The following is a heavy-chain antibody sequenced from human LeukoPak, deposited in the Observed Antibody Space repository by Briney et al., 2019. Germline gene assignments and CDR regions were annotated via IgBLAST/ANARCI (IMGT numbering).Heavy chain of an antibody. Sequence: ASVKVSCKASGYTFTSYDINWVRQASGQGLEWMGWINPNSGGTNYAQKFQGRVTMTRDTSISTAYMELSRLRSDDTAVYYCARVRLELHAFDIWGQGTMVTVSS. V-gene: IGHV1-2*02. CDR3: ARVRLELHAFDI. D-gene: IGHD1-7*01. CDR2: INPNSGGT. CDR1: GYTFTSYD. J-gene: IGHJ3*02.